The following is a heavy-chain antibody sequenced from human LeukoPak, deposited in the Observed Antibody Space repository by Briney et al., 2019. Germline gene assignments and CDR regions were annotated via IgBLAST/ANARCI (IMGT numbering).Heavy chain of an antibody. V-gene: IGHV3-7*01. CDR3: ASATSVWGGSDY. J-gene: IGHJ4*02. CDR1: GFTFSRYW. Sequence: GGSLRLSCAASGFTFSRYWMSWVRQAPGKGLEWVANIKQDGSEKYYVDSVKGRFTLSRDNAKNSLYLQINSLRAEDTAMYYCASATSVWGGSDYWGQGTLVTVYS. D-gene: IGHD2-15*01. CDR2: IKQDGSEK.